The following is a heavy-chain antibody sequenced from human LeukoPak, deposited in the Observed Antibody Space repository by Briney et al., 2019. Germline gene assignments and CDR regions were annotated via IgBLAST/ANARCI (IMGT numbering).Heavy chain of an antibody. V-gene: IGHV3-20*04. J-gene: IGHJ3*02. CDR1: GFTFYEYG. Sequence: PGGSMRLSCAASGFTFYEYGMSWVRQAPGKGLEWVSGINWNGGSTGYADSVKGRFTIYRDNAKNSLYLQMNSLRAEDTSLYYCARGAGNDSFDIWGQGTMVTVSS. CDR2: INWNGGST. CDR3: ARGAGNDSFDI.